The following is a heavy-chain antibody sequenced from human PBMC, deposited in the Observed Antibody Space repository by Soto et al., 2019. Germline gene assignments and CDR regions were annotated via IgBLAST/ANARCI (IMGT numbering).Heavy chain of an antibody. D-gene: IGHD3-3*01. V-gene: IGHV3-7*03. J-gene: IGHJ5*02. CDR1: GLTFSSYW. CDR2: IKPDGSEK. Sequence: EGQLVESGGGLVQPGGSLRLSCEASGLTFSSYWMTWVRQAPGKGLEWVADIKPDGSEKYYVDSVEGRFTISRDNAKNSIYLERNSLRVEDTAVYYCARSITTLGVVTISDDNWFDPWGQGTPVTVS. CDR3: ARSITTLGVVTISDDNWFDP.